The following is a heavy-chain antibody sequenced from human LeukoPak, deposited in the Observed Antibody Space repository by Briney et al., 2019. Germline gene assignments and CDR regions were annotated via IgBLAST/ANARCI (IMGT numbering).Heavy chain of an antibody. CDR1: GGTLSSYA. CDR3: ARQDIVVVPAATFPYYYYGMDV. Sequence: SVKVSCKASGGTLSSYAISWVRQAPGQGLEWMGGIIPIFGTANYAQKFQGRVTITADESTSTAYMELSSLRSEDTAVYYCARQDIVVVPAATFPYYYYGMDVWGQGTTVTVSS. CDR2: IIPIFGTA. D-gene: IGHD2-2*01. J-gene: IGHJ6*02. V-gene: IGHV1-69*13.